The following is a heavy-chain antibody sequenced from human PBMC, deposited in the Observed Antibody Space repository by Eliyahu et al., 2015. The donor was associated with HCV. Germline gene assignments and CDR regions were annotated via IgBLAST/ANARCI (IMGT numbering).Heavy chain of an antibody. D-gene: IGHD6-19*01. CDR3: ARGTRYSSAYFDP. CDR1: GDSISTYY. CDR2: IYYSGST. Sequence: QVQLQESGPGLVKASETLSLTCTVSGDSISTYYWTWIRQPPGKGLEWIGYIYYSGSTLYNPSLKSRVTISLDTPANQFSLKLTSATAADTAVYYCARGTRYSSAYFDPWGQGTLVTVSS. J-gene: IGHJ5*02. V-gene: IGHV4-59*01.